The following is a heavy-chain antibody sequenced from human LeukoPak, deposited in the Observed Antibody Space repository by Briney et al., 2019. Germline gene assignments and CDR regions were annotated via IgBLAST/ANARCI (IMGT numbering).Heavy chain of an antibody. V-gene: IGHV3-23*01. J-gene: IGHJ4*02. CDR3: AITDYYGSGSYYGGVDY. D-gene: IGHD3-10*01. CDR2: ISGSGGST. Sequence: GGSLRLSCAASGFTFSSYAMSWVRQAPGKGLEWVSAISGSGGSTYYADSVKGRFTISRDNSKNTLYLQMNSLRAEDTAVYYCAITDYYGSGSYYGGVDYWGQGTLVTVSS. CDR1: GFTFSSYA.